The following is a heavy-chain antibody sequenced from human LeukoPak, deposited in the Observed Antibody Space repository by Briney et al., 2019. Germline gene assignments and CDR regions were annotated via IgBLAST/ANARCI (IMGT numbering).Heavy chain of an antibody. CDR2: ISSSGSTI. CDR1: GFTFSSYE. J-gene: IGHJ4*02. Sequence: PGGSLRLSCAASGFTFSSYEMNWVRQAPGKGLEWVSYISSSGSTIYYADSVKGRFTISRDNAKNSLYLQMNSLRAEDTAVYYCARGGYSYGYIPDYWGQGTLVTVSS. CDR3: ARGGYSYGYIPDY. D-gene: IGHD5-18*01. V-gene: IGHV3-48*03.